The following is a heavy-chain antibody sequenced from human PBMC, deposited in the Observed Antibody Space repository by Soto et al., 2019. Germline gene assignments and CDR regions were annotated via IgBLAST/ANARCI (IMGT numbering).Heavy chain of an antibody. CDR3: ARDGVKQGIVLMVYAFDY. V-gene: IGHV3-48*01. CDR2: ISSSSSTI. J-gene: IGHJ4*02. CDR1: GFTFSSYS. D-gene: IGHD2-8*01. Sequence: GGSLRLSCAASGFTFSSYSMNWVRQAPGKGLEWVSYISSSSSTIYYADSVKGRFTISRDNAKNSLYLQMNSLRAEDTAVYYCARDGVKQGIVLMVYAFDYWGQGTLVTVSS.